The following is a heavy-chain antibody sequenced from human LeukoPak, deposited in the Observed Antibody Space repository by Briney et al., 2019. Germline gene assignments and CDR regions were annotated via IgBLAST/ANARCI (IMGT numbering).Heavy chain of an antibody. Sequence: GASVKVSCKASGYTFTSYDINWVRQATGQGLEWMGWMNPNSGNTGYAQKFQGRVTMTRNTSISTAYMELSSLRSEDTAVYYCARSASGERVWFGEFLEDYWGQGTLVTASS. CDR1: GYTFTSYD. D-gene: IGHD3-10*01. CDR2: MNPNSGNT. V-gene: IGHV1-8*01. J-gene: IGHJ4*02. CDR3: ARSASGERVWFGEFLEDY.